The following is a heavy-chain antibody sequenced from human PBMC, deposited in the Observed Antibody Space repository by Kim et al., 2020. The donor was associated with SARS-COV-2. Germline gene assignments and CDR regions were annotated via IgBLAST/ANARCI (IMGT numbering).Heavy chain of an antibody. V-gene: IGHV3-23*01. CDR2: ITATGASSGAST. CDR3: AKVGYDFPWGSSRLAAFYFDH. D-gene: IGHD3-16*02. Sequence: GGSLRLSCAASGFTFNSYAMNWVRQAPGKGPECVSSITATGASSGASTYYADPVKGRFTISRDTFKNTLYLQMNSLRADDTAIYYCAKVGYDFPWGSSRLAAFYFDHWGQGTLVTVSP. CDR1: GFTFNSYA. J-gene: IGHJ4*02.